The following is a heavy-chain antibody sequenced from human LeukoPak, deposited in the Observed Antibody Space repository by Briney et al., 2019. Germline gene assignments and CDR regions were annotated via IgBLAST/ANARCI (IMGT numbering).Heavy chain of an antibody. J-gene: IGHJ4*02. CDR3: ARDLEDYGKGFDS. CDR2: IYSSGST. CDR1: GGSISSGSYY. Sequence: RASETLSLTCTVSGGSISSGSYYWSWIRQPAGKGLEWIGRIYSSGSTNYNPSLKSRVTISVDTSKNQFSLKLSSVTAADTAVYYCARDLEDYGKGFDSWGQGTLVTVSS. D-gene: IGHD4-17*01. V-gene: IGHV4-61*02.